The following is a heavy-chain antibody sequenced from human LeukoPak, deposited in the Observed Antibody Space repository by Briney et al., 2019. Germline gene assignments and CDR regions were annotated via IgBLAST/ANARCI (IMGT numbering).Heavy chain of an antibody. V-gene: IGHV3-11*06. CDR1: GFTFSDYY. Sequence: PGGSLRLSCAASGFTFSDYYMSWVRQAPGKGLEWVSYISGSSGYTKYADSVKGRFTISRDNAKNSLYLQMNSLRVEDTAMYYCATDLDSSSWAFGGQGTLVTVSS. CDR2: ISGSSGYT. CDR3: ATDLDSSSWAF. D-gene: IGHD6-13*01. J-gene: IGHJ4*02.